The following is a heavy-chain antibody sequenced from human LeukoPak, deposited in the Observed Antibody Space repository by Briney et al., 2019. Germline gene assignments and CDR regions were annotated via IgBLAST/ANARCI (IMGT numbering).Heavy chain of an antibody. CDR2: IYYSGST. D-gene: IGHD4-17*01. V-gene: IGHV4-39*01. Sequence: SETLSLTCTVSGGSISSSSYYWGWIRQPPGKGLEWIGSIYYSGSTYYNPSLKSRVTISVDTSKNQFSLKLSSVTAADTAVYYCARLLHYGDYRGVFDYWGQGTLVTVSS. CDR1: GGSISSSSYY. CDR3: ARLLHYGDYRGVFDY. J-gene: IGHJ4*02.